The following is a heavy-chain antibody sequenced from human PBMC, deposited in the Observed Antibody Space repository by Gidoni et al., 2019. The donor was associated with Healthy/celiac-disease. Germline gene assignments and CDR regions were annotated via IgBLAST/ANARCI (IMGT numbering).Heavy chain of an antibody. CDR1: GYSISSGYY. CDR3: ARAVGDYVSNWFDP. CDR2: IYHSGST. J-gene: IGHJ5*02. V-gene: IGHV4-38-2*02. Sequence: QVQLQESGPGLVKPSATLSLTCTVSGYSISSGYYWGWIRQPPGKGLEWIGSIYHSGSTYYNPSLKSRVTISVDTSKNQFSLKLSSVTAADTAVYYCARAVGDYVSNWFDPWGQGTLVTVSS. D-gene: IGHD4-17*01.